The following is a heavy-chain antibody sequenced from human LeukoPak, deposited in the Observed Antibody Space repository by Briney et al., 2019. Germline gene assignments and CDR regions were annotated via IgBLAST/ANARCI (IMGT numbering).Heavy chain of an antibody. CDR1: GYSISSGYY. CDR3: ARDENGYVWGSFRA. Sequence: SETLSLTCTVSGYSISSGYYWGWTRQPPGKGLEWIGSIYHSGSTYYNPSLKSRVTISVDTSKNQFSLKLRSVTAADTAVYYCARDENGYVWGSFRAWGQGTLVTVSS. D-gene: IGHD3-16*02. CDR2: IYHSGST. J-gene: IGHJ5*02. V-gene: IGHV4-38-2*02.